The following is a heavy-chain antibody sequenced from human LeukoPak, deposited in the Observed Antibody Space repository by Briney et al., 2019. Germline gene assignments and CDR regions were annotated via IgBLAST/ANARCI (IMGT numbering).Heavy chain of an antibody. J-gene: IGHJ3*02. CDR3: AKSVGATPDAFDI. V-gene: IGHV3-9*01. Sequence: PGRSLRLSCAGSGFIFNNYAMHWVRQPPGKGLECVSGISWNSGSIDYADSVKGRFTISRDNAKNSLYLQMNSLRAEDTALYYCAKSVGATPDAFDIWGQGTMVTVSS. CDR2: ISWNSGSI. D-gene: IGHD1-26*01. CDR1: GFIFNNYA.